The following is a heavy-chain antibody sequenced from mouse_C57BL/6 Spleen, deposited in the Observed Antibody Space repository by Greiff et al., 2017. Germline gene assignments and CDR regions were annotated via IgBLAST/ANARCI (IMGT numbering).Heavy chain of an antibody. J-gene: IGHJ4*01. Sequence: EVKLMESGGGLVKPGGSLKLSCAASGFTFSDYGMHWVRQAPEKGLEWVAYISSGSSTIYYADTVKGRFTISRDNAKNTLFLQMTSLRSEDTAMYYCARAYDGYYVVDAMDYWGQGTSVTVSS. CDR3: ARAYDGYYVVDAMDY. CDR2: ISSGSSTI. D-gene: IGHD2-3*01. V-gene: IGHV5-17*01. CDR1: GFTFSDYG.